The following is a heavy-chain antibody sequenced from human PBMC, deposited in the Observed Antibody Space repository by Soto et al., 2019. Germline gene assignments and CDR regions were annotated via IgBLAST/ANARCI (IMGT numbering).Heavy chain of an antibody. D-gene: IGHD4-17*01. J-gene: IGHJ6*02. CDR1: GFTFSSYG. CDR3: AKDRWGYGDSPGRGNYYYYGMDV. CDR2: ISYDGSNK. V-gene: IGHV3-30*18. Sequence: QVQQVESGGGVVQPGRSLRLSCAASGFTFSSYGMHWVRQAPGKGLEWVAVISYDGSNKYYADSVKGRFTISRDNSKNTLYLQMNSLRAEDTAVYYCAKDRWGYGDSPGRGNYYYYGMDVWGQGTTVTVSS.